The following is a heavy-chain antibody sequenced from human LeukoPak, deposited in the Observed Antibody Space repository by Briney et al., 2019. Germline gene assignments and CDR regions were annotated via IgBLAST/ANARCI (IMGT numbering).Heavy chain of an antibody. J-gene: IGHJ4*02. V-gene: IGHV3-9*01. Sequence: GGSLRLSCAASGFTFDDYAMSWVRQAPGKGLEWVSGISWNSGIRGYADSVRGRFTISRDNAKNSLYLQMNSLRAEDTALYYCTKGWGDSSGYVDSWGQGTLVTVSS. D-gene: IGHD3-22*01. CDR3: TKGWGDSSGYVDS. CDR1: GFTFDDYA. CDR2: ISWNSGIR.